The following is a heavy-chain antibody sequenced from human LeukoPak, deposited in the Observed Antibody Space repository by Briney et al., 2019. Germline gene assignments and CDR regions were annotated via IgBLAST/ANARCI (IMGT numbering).Heavy chain of an antibody. CDR3: ARASYRLLLKGYFDY. Sequence: SETLSLTCTVSGGSISSGGYYWSWIRQHPGKGLGWIGYIYYSGSTYYNPSLKSRVTISVDTSKNQFSLKLSSVTAADTAVYYCARASYRLLLKGYFDYWGQGTLVTVSS. V-gene: IGHV4-31*03. CDR1: GGSISSGGYY. J-gene: IGHJ4*02. D-gene: IGHD2-2*01. CDR2: IYYSGST.